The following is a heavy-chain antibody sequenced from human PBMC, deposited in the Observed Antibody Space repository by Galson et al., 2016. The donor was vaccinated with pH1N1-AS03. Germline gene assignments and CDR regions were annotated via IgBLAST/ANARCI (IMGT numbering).Heavy chain of an antibody. J-gene: IGHJ3*02. CDR2: INPDGGRT. CDR1: GYPFTTNY. D-gene: IGHD2-2*02. CDR3: ARGRCYNGVCYDAFDI. V-gene: IGHV1-46*01. Sequence: SVKVSCKASGYPFTTNYMHWVRQAPGQGLEWMGIINPDGGRTRSAEKFQGRVTMTRDTSTSTFYMELSSLRSEDTAIYFCARGRCYNGVCYDAFDIWGQGTMVTVSS.